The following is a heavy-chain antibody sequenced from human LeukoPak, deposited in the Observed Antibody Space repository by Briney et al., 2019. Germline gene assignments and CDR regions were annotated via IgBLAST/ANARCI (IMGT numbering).Heavy chain of an antibody. D-gene: IGHD3-22*01. CDR1: GGSISSSSYY. CDR2: IYYSGST. V-gene: IGHV4-39*07. CDR3: AREGYYDTSASGAFDI. J-gene: IGHJ3*02. Sequence: SETLSLTCTVSGGSISSSSYYWGWIRQPPGKGLEWIGSIYYSGSTYYNPSFKSRVTISVDTSKNSFSLNLRSMTAADTAVYYCAREGYYDTSASGAFDIWGQGTVVTVSS.